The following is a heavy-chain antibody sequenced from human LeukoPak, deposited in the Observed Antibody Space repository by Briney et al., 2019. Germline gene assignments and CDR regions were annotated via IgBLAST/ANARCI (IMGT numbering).Heavy chain of an antibody. CDR3: ARGQENYGYTFDY. CDR2: ISSSSSYI. J-gene: IGHJ4*02. Sequence: GGSLRLSCAASGFTFSSHSMNWVRQAPGKGLEWVSSISSSSSYIYYADSVKGRFTISRDNAKNSLFLQMNSLRAEDTAVYYCARGQENYGYTFDYWGQGTLVTVSS. CDR1: GFTFSSHS. D-gene: IGHD1-7*01. V-gene: IGHV3-21*01.